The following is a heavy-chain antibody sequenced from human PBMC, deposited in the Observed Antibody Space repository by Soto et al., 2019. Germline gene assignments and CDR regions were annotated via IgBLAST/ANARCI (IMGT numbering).Heavy chain of an antibody. D-gene: IGHD2-15*01. CDR1: GFTFNNNT. CDR3: ARGPSSSTYNWFVP. CDR2: ISSDGSST. V-gene: IGHV3-30*04. Sequence: RGSLRLSYSASGFTFNNNTMHLVRQAPDKGLDWVAAISSDGSSTYYAESLTGRFTISRDNSKSTLYLQMNSLRGEDTAVYYCARGPSSSTYNWFVPWGEGT. J-gene: IGHJ5*02.